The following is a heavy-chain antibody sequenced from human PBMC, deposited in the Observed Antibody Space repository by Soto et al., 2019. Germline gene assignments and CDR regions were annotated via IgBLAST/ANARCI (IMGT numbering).Heavy chain of an antibody. CDR3: GRRGRYETFDI. V-gene: IGHV5-51*01. CDR1: GYSFTTYW. Sequence: VESLKISCKGFGYSFTTYWIGWVRQMPGGGLEWMGIIYSGHSEIRYSPSFQGHVTISADKSISTAHLQCGSLKASDTATYYCGRRGRYETFDIWGQRKMVT. CDR2: IYSGHSEI. D-gene: IGHD5-12*01. J-gene: IGHJ3*02.